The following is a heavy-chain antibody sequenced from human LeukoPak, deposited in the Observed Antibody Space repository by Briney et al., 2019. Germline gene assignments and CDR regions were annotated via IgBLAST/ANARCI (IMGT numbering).Heavy chain of an antibody. V-gene: IGHV3-23*01. CDR1: GFTFSSYA. CDR3: AKDPLYRNSGN. D-gene: IGHD6-6*01. CDR2: ISGSGGST. J-gene: IGHJ4*02. Sequence: GGSPRLSCAASGFTFSSYAMHWVRQAPGKGLEWVSAISGSGGSTFYADSVKGRFTISRDNSKNTLHLQMYSLRAEDTAVYYCAKDPLYRNSGNWGQGTLVTVSS.